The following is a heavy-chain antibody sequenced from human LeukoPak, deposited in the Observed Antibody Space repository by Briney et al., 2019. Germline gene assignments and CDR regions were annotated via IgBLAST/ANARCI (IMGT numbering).Heavy chain of an antibody. D-gene: IGHD1-1*01. J-gene: IGHJ5*02. CDR3: ARGRYPNWLDP. CDR1: GGTFSTYA. V-gene: IGHV1-69*13. CDR2: IIPLFGTT. Sequence: SVKVSCKASGGTFSTYAIIWVRQAPGQGLEWMGGIIPLFGTTNYAQKFQGRVTITADESSSTAYMELSNLRSDDTAVYYCARGRYPNWLDPWGQGTLVTVSS.